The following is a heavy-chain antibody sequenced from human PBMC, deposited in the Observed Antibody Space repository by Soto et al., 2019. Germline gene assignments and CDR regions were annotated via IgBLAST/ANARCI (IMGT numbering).Heavy chain of an antibody. CDR2: ISYDGSNK. CDR3: AKDWRQYYYYGMDV. J-gene: IGHJ6*02. V-gene: IGHV3-30*18. CDR1: GFTFSSYG. Sequence: GGSLRLSCAASGFTFSSYGMHWVRQAPGKGLEWVAVISYDGSNKYYADSVKGRFTISRDNSKNTLYLQMNSLRAEDTAVYYCAKDWRQYYYYGMDVWGQGTTVTVSS.